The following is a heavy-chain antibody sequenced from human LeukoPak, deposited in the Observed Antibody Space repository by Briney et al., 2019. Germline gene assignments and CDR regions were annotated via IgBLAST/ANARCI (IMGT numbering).Heavy chain of an antibody. Sequence: PSETLSLTCTVSGGSISSYYWSWIRQPPGKGLEWIGYIYYSGSTNYNPSLKSRVTITVDTSKNQFSLKLSSATAADTAVYYCARRGDYGDYPFDYWGQGTLVTVSS. CDR3: ARRGDYGDYPFDY. CDR2: IYYSGST. J-gene: IGHJ4*02. CDR1: GGSISSYY. D-gene: IGHD4-17*01. V-gene: IGHV4-59*12.